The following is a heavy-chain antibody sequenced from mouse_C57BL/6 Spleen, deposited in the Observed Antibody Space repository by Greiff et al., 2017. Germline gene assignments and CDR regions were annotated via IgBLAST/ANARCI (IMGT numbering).Heavy chain of an antibody. CDR3: AREEIYYDPFYAMDY. V-gene: IGHV1-7*01. Sequence: VQLQQSGAELAKPGASVKLSCKASGYTFTSYWMHWVKQRPGQGLEWIGYINPSSGYTKYNQKFKDKATLTAAKSSSTAYMQLSSLTYEDSAVYYCAREEIYYDPFYAMDYGGQGTSVTVSS. D-gene: IGHD2-4*01. CDR1: GYTFTSYW. CDR2: INPSSGYT. J-gene: IGHJ4*01.